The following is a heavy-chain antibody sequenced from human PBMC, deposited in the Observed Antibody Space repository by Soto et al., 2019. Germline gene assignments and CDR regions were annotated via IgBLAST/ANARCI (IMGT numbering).Heavy chain of an antibody. D-gene: IGHD3-22*01. CDR2: ISSNGGST. CDR1: GFTFSSYA. CDR3: VKGSNYYDSSGYSDY. Sequence: GGSLRLSCSASGFTFSSYAMHWVRQAPGKGLEYVSAISSNGGSTYYADSVKGRFTISRDYSKNTLYLQMSSLRAEDKAVYYCVKGSNYYDSSGYSDYWGQGTLVTVSS. J-gene: IGHJ4*02. V-gene: IGHV3-64D*08.